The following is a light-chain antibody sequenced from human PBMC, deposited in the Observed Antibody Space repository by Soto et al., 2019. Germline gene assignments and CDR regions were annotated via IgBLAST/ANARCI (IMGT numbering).Light chain of an antibody. CDR1: QSVGTN. CDR3: QQYNNWPRT. CDR2: VAA. Sequence: EIVMTQSPVILSVSPGERATLSCRASQSVGTNLAWYQQKPGQAPRLLISVAATRATGIPARFSGRGSGTEFTLTVSSLQSEDFAVYYCQQYNNWPRTFGQGTKVDIK. J-gene: IGKJ1*01. V-gene: IGKV3-15*01.